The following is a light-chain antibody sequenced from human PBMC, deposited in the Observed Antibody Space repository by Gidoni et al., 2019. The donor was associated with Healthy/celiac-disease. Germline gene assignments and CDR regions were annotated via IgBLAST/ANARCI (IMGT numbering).Light chain of an antibody. CDR3: QQRSNWPLLT. CDR1: QSVSSY. V-gene: IGKV3-11*01. Sequence: EIVLTQSTATLSLSPGERATLSCRASQSVSSYLAWYQQKPGQAPRLRIYDASNRATGIPARFSGSGSGTDLTLTISSLEPEDFAVYYCQQRSNWPLLTFGGGTKVEIK. CDR2: DAS. J-gene: IGKJ4*01.